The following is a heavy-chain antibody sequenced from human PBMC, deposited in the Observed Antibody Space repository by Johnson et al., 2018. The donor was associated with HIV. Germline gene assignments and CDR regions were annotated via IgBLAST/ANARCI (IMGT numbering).Heavy chain of an antibody. V-gene: IGHV3-30*04. CDR2: ITYDGRNK. CDR3: VRDQGSGWPTNAFDI. D-gene: IGHD6-19*01. J-gene: IGHJ3*02. Sequence: QVQLVESGGDVVQPGRSLRLSCAASGFIFRSYAMHWVRQAPGKGLEWVAAITYDGRNKYYTDSVKGRFIISRDNSKNMTNLQMNGLSDEDTADYYCVRDQGSGWPTNAFDIWGRGTRVTVSS. CDR1: GFIFRSYA.